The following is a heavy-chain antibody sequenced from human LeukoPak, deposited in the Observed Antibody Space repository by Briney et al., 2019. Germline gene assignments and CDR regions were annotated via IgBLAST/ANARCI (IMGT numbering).Heavy chain of an antibody. CDR3: ARDGGYCSGITCPGDL. V-gene: IGHV3-7*01. CDR1: GFNLGAFW. D-gene: IGHD2-2*01. J-gene: IGHJ4*02. CDR2: IKEDGSTK. Sequence: GGSLRLSCAASGFNLGAFWMSWVRQAPGKGLEWVANIKEDGSTKFYVDSVKGRFTISRDNAKNSLYLQMNSLRAEDTAMYFCARDGGYCSGITCPGDLWGQGTLVTVSP.